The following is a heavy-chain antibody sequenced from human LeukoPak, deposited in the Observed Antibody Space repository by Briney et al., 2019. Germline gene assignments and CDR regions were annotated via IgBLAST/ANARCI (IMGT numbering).Heavy chain of an antibody. Sequence: GESLLLSCVASGFTFSDYYMRWIPQAPGKGLEWVSYIGSSGSTIYYADSVKGRLTISRDNAKNSLYLQMNSLRAEDTVVYYCARIGRYGGKITPGVWGQGTLVTVSS. CDR3: ARIGRYGGKITPGV. CDR1: GFTFSDYY. D-gene: IGHD4-23*01. J-gene: IGHJ4*02. V-gene: IGHV3-11*01. CDR2: IGSSGSTI.